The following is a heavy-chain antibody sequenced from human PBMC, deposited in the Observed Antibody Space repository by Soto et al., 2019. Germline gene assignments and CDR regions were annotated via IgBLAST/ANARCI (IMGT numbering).Heavy chain of an antibody. CDR2: IIPMFGIG. D-gene: IGHD1-26*01. Sequence: QVQLVQSGAEVKMPGSSVRVSCKASGGSFSKYGISWVRQAPGQGLEWMGGIIPMFGIGNYAEKFLGRVTITADESKSTSHMELSSMISEDTAVYFCARGYRGIYFYDMDVCGQGTTVTVSS. CDR1: GGSFSKYG. J-gene: IGHJ6*02. CDR3: ARGYRGIYFYDMDV. V-gene: IGHV1-69*01.